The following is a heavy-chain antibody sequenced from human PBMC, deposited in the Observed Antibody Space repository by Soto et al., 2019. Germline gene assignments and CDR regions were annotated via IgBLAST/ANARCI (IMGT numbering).Heavy chain of an antibody. J-gene: IGHJ4*02. CDR1: GGSMSDFF. CDR3: ARDGYDGSGSPYPAY. D-gene: IGHD3-10*01. V-gene: IGHV4-59*01. CDR2: VYYLGST. Sequence: PSATRSITCSVSGGSMSDFFWSWIRQSPERGLEWIGYVYYLGSTDYNPSLKSRVTISVDTSKRQFSLRLSSVTAADAAIYYCARDGYDGSGSPYPAYWGPGTQVTVSS.